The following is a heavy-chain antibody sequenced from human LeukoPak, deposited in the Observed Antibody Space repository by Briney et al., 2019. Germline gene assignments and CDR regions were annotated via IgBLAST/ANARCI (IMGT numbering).Heavy chain of an antibody. Sequence: SETLSLTCAVYGGSFSGYYWSWIRQPPGKGLEWIGEINRSGSTNYNTSLKSRVTISVDTSKNQFSLKLSSVTAADTAVYYCARGPIVLMVYARGYYFDYWGQGTLVTVSS. CDR3: ARGPIVLMVYARGYYFDY. D-gene: IGHD2-8*01. J-gene: IGHJ4*02. CDR2: INRSGST. V-gene: IGHV4-34*01. CDR1: GGSFSGYY.